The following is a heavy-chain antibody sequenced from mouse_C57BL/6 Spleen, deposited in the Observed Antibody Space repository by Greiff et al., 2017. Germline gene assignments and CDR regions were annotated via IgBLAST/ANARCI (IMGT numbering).Heavy chain of an antibody. CDR1: GFNIKDDY. J-gene: IGHJ1*03. D-gene: IGHD2-1*01. Sequence: VQLKESGAELVRPGASVKLSCTASGFNIKDDYMHWVKQRPEQGLEWIGWIDPENGDTEYASKLQGKATITADTSSNTAYLQLSILTSEDTAVYYCTGGNYKHWYFDVWGTGTTVTVSS. V-gene: IGHV14-4*01. CDR3: TGGNYKHWYFDV. CDR2: IDPENGDT.